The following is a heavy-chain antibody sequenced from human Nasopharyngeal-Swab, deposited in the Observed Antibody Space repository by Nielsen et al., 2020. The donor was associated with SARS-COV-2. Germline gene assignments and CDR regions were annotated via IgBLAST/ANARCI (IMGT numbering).Heavy chain of an antibody. J-gene: IGHJ4*02. CDR1: GFIFSGSA. Sequence: GESLKISCAASGFIFSGSAMHWVRQDSGKGLEWVGRIGDKDHNYATTYGASVKGRFTISRDDSTNTAFLQMDSLKTEDTALYYCTTDYYFDYWGQGTLVTVSS. CDR3: TTDYYFDY. CDR2: IGDKDHNYAT. V-gene: IGHV3-73*01.